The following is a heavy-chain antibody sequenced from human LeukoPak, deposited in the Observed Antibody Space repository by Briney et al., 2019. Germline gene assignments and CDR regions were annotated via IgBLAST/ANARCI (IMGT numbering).Heavy chain of an antibody. Sequence: SVKVSCKASGGTFSSYTISWVRRAPGQGLEWMGRIIPILGIANYAQKFQGRVTITAEKSTSTAYMELSSLRSEDTAVYYCARGCSSTSCYGDLDYWGQGTLVTVSS. J-gene: IGHJ4*02. CDR1: GGTFSSYT. V-gene: IGHV1-69*02. D-gene: IGHD2-2*01. CDR2: IIPILGIA. CDR3: ARGCSSTSCYGDLDY.